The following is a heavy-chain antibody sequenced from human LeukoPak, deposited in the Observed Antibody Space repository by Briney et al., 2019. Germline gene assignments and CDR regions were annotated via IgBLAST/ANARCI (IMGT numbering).Heavy chain of an antibody. D-gene: IGHD3-22*01. Sequence: ASVKVSCKASGYTFTGFYMHWVRQAPGQGLEWMGWIDPNIGTTKYSQKFQGRVTMTRDTSISEVYMELSRLRSDDTAVYYCARLLEHYYFDASGYYDDDHWGQGTPIIVSS. CDR3: ARLLEHYYFDASGYYDDDH. CDR1: GYTFTGFY. CDR2: IDPNIGTT. J-gene: IGHJ5*02. V-gene: IGHV1-2*02.